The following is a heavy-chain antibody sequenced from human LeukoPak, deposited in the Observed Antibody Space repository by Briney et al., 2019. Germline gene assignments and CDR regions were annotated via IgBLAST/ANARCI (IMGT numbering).Heavy chain of an antibody. CDR3: ARDPSPFYADYGY. Sequence: TGGSLRLSCAASGVTVSSSYMSWVRQAPGKGLEWASTMYSGGGTDYADSVKGRFTISRDNSKNTLFLQMNSLRAEDTAVYYCARDPSPFYADYGYWGQGTLVTVSS. V-gene: IGHV3-66*01. J-gene: IGHJ4*02. D-gene: IGHD4-17*01. CDR2: MYSGGGT. CDR1: GVTVSSSY.